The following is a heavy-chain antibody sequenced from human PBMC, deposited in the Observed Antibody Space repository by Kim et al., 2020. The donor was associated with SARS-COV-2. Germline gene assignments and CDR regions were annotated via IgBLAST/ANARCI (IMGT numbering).Heavy chain of an antibody. CDR1: GYTFTSYG. CDR2: ISAYNGNT. Sequence: ASVKVSCKASGYTFTSYGISWVRQAPGQGLEWMGWISAYNGNTNYAQKLQGRVTMTTDTSTSTAYMELRSLRSDDTAVYYCARDSPTYGDYGGEDVWGQGTTVTVSS. CDR3: ARDSPTYGDYGGEDV. D-gene: IGHD4-17*01. J-gene: IGHJ6*02. V-gene: IGHV1-18*01.